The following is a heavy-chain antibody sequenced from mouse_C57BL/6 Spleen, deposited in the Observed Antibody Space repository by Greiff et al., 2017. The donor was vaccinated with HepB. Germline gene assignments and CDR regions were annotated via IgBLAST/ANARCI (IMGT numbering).Heavy chain of an antibody. CDR3: ARDQNGYYVGAMDY. V-gene: IGHV3-6*01. Sequence: DVKLQESGPGLVKPSQSLSLTCSVTGYSITSGYYWNWIRQFPGNKLEWMGYISYDGSNNSNPSLKNRISITRDTSKNQVFLKLNSVTTEDTATYYCARDQNGYYVGAMDYWGQGTSVTVSS. J-gene: IGHJ4*01. D-gene: IGHD2-3*01. CDR1: GYSITSGYY. CDR2: ISYDGSN.